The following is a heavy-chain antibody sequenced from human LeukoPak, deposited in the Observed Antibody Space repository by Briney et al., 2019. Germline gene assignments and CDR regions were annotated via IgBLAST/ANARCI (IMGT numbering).Heavy chain of an antibody. D-gene: IGHD2-8*01. J-gene: IGHJ4*02. Sequence: QPGGSLRLSCEASGFTFSNYWIHWVRQAPGKGLVWVSAITDSGGNTYYAAPVKGRFTISRDNSKNTLYLQMNSLRAEDTAVYYCARAGHCSNGICYTADFDYWGQGTLVTVSS. CDR3: ARAGHCSNGICYTADFDY. CDR2: ITDSGGNT. V-gene: IGHV3-23*01. CDR1: GFTFSNYW.